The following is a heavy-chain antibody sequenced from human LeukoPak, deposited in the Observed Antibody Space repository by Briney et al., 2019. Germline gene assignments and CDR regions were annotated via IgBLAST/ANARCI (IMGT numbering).Heavy chain of an antibody. CDR2: IYHGGST. J-gene: IGHJ3*02. Sequence: SETLSLTCAVSGGSISSSNWWSWVRQPPGKGLEWIGEIYHGGSTNYNPSLKSRVTISVDKSKNQFSLKLNSVTAADTAVYYCAKSNGYGLIDIWGQGTMVTVSS. D-gene: IGHD3-10*01. CDR3: AKSNGYGLIDI. V-gene: IGHV4-4*02. CDR1: GGSISSSNW.